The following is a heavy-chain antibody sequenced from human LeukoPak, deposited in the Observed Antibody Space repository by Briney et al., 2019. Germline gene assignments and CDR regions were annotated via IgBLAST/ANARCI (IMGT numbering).Heavy chain of an antibody. CDR1: VFSLSRYA. D-gene: IGHD6-13*01. J-gene: IGHJ4*02. CDR2: MSDSGGST. CDR3: AKCRGSSWSDYFDY. V-gene: IGHV3-23*01. Sequence: GASLRLSCAVSVFSLSRYAMSWVRSSPGKAREWVLAMSDSGGSTYYADSVKGRFTISRDNSRNTLYLQMNTLRAEDTAVYYCAKCRGSSWSDYFDYWGQGTLVTVSS.